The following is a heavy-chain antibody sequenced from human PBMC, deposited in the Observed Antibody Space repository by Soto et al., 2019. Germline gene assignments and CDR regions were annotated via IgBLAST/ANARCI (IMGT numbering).Heavy chain of an antibody. CDR2: ISSSGSTI. CDR1: GFTFSDYY. J-gene: IGHJ1*01. Sequence: GGSLRLSCAASGFTFSDYYMSWIRQAPGKGLEWVSYISSSGSTIYYADSVKGRFTISRDNAKNSLYLQMNSLRAEDTAVYYCARGPYIVVVVAAKSALFAEYFQHWGQGTLVTVSS. V-gene: IGHV3-11*01. D-gene: IGHD2-15*01. CDR3: ARGPYIVVVVAAKSALFAEYFQH.